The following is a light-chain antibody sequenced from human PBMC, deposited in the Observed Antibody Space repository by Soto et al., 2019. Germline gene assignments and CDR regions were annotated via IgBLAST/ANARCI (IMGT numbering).Light chain of an antibody. V-gene: IGKV3-20*01. CDR3: QQFGTSPYT. J-gene: IGKJ2*01. CDR1: QTVSSTY. Sequence: EIVLTQSPGTLSLSPGERATLSCRASQTVSSTYLAWYQQKPGRAPSLLIHGASTRAAGIPDRFSASGSGTHFTLTINRLEPEDFAVYFCQQFGTSPYTFGQGTKVDI. CDR2: GAS.